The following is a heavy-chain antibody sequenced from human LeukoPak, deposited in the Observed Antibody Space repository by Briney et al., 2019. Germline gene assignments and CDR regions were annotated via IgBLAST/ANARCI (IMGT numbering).Heavy chain of an antibody. Sequence: GGSLRLSCAASGFTFSSYAMSWVRQAPGKGLEWVSAISGSGGSTYYADSVKGRFTISRDNSKNTLYLQMNSLRAEDTAVYYCAKWGAHYYGSGSYLEFDYWGQGTLVTVSS. J-gene: IGHJ4*02. V-gene: IGHV3-23*01. CDR3: AKWGAHYYGSGSYLEFDY. CDR2: ISGSGGST. CDR1: GFTFSSYA. D-gene: IGHD3-10*01.